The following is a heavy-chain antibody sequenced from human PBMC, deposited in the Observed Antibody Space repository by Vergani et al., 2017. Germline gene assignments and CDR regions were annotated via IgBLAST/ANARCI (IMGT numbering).Heavy chain of an antibody. CDR1: GGSISSYY. CDR3: ARESPAYYDFWSGYYNGYYYYMDV. Sequence: QVQLQESGPGLVKPSETLSLTCTVSGGSISSYYWSWIRQPAGKGLEWIGRIYTSGSTNYNPSLKSRVTMSVDTSKNQFSLKLSSVTAADTAVYYCARESPAYYDFWSGYYNGYYYYMDVWGKGTTVTVSS. V-gene: IGHV4-4*07. D-gene: IGHD3-3*01. J-gene: IGHJ6*03. CDR2: IYTSGST.